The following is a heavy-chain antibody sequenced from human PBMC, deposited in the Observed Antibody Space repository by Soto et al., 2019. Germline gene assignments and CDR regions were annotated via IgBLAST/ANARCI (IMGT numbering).Heavy chain of an antibody. J-gene: IGHJ6*02. Sequence: QVQLVQSGAEVKKPGSSVKVSCKASGGTFNNYAITWVRQAPGQGLEWMGGIVPIFGTPKYAQKFQGRVTLTADKATNLPEMELGSVSAEDTAVYFCPRDHYDSTGHDKYYYYCMEYWGQGTTVTVSS. CDR2: IVPIFGTP. CDR1: GGTFNNYA. V-gene: IGHV1-69*06. CDR3: PRDHYDSTGHDKYYYYCMEY. D-gene: IGHD3-22*01.